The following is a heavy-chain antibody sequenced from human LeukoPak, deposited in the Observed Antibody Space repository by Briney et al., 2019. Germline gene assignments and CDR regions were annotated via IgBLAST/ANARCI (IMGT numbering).Heavy chain of an antibody. CDR2: ISWNSGSI. J-gene: IGHJ4*02. CDR1: GFTFDDYA. Sequence: GGSLRLSCAASGFTFDDYAMHWVRQAPGKGLEWVSGISWNSGSIGYADSVKGRFTISRDNSKNTLYLQMNSLRAEDTAVYYCAKATPLTIGGYQDYWGQGTLVTVSS. CDR3: AKATPLTIGGYQDY. V-gene: IGHV3-9*01. D-gene: IGHD3-22*01.